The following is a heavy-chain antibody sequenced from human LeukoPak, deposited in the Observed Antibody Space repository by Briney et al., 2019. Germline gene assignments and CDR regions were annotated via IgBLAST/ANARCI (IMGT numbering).Heavy chain of an antibody. CDR2: ISAYNGNT. CDR1: GYTFTSYG. D-gene: IGHD2-15*01. Sequence: GASVKVSCKASGYTFTSYGISWVRQAPGQGLEWMGWISAYNGNTNYAQKLQGRVTMTTDTSTSTAYMELRSLRSDDTAVYYCARDPGYCSGGSCLHDYWGQGTLVTVSS. CDR3: ARDPGYCSGGSCLHDY. J-gene: IGHJ4*02. V-gene: IGHV1-18*01.